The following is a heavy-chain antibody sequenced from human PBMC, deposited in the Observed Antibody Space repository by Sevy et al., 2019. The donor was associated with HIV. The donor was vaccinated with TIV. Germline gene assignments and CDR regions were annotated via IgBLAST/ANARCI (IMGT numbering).Heavy chain of an antibody. CDR1: GFTLSNAW. CDR3: ITESKKRGGSALLGY. CDR2: IKSKTDGGTT. V-gene: IGHV3-15*01. D-gene: IGHD2-15*01. J-gene: IGHJ4*01. Sequence: GGSLRLSCAASGFTLSNAWMSWVRQAPGKGLEWVARIKSKTDGGTTDYAESVKLRMSISSDDSNNTLYLPMKSLKTDETAICFWITESKKRGGSALLGYWGHGTLVTFSS.